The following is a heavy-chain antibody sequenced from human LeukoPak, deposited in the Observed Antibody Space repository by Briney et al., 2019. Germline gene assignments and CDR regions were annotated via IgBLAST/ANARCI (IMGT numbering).Heavy chain of an antibody. V-gene: IGHV4-34*01. CDR3: ARTGYSSSWYEDY. D-gene: IGHD6-13*01. Sequence: SETLSLTCAVYGGSFSGYYWSWIRQPPGKGLEWIGEINHSGSTNYNPSLKSRVTISVDTSKNQFSLKLSSVTAADTAVYYCARTGYSSSWYEDYWGQGTLVTVSS. CDR1: GGSFSGYY. J-gene: IGHJ4*02. CDR2: INHSGST.